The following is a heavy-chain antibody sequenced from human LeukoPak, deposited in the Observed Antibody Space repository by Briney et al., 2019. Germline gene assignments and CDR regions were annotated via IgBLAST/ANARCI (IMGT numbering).Heavy chain of an antibody. J-gene: IGHJ4*02. V-gene: IGHV3-23*01. CDR2: ISGSGGST. CDR3: AKDLGEYSSSWPDY. CDR1: GFTFSSYA. Sequence: GGSLRLSCAASGFTFSSYAMSWVRQAPGKGLEWVSAISGSGGSTYYADSVKSRFTISRDNSKNTLYLQMNSLRAEDTAVYYCAKDLGEYSSSWPDYWGQGTLVTVSS. D-gene: IGHD6-13*01.